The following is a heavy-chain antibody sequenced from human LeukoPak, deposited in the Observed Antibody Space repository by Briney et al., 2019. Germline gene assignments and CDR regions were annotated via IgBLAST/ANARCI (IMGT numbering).Heavy chain of an antibody. V-gene: IGHV3-66*01. D-gene: IGHD5/OR15-5a*01. Sequence: GRSLRLSCAASGFTVSSNYMSWVRQAPGKGLEWVSVIYSGGSTYYADSVKGRFTISRDNSKNTLYLQMNSLRAEDTAVYYCARSTEYYYYYGMDVWGQGTTVTVSS. CDR3: ARSTEYYYYYGMDV. CDR2: IYSGGST. J-gene: IGHJ6*02. CDR1: GFTVSSNY.